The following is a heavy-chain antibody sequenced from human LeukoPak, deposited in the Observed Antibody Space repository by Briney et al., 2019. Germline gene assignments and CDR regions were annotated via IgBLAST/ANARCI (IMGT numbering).Heavy chain of an antibody. D-gene: IGHD3-22*01. CDR3: ARVEVSYYYDSSGYWIAFDY. Sequence: GGSLRLSCAASGFTFSSYAMSWVRQAPGKGLEWVSAISGSGGSTYYADSVKGRFTISRDNSKNTLYLQMNSLRAEDTAVYYCARVEVSYYYDSSGYWIAFDYWGQGTLVTVSS. J-gene: IGHJ4*02. CDR1: GFTFSSYA. V-gene: IGHV3-23*01. CDR2: ISGSGGST.